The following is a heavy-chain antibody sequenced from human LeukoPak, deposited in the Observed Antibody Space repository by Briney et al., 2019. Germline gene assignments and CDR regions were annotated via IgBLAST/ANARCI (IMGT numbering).Heavy chain of an antibody. CDR3: ARGNYDSSGYQTR. CDR1: GYTFSTYT. D-gene: IGHD3-22*01. CDR2: INTNTGNP. J-gene: IGHJ4*02. Sequence: ASVTVSCKASGYTFSTYTMHWVRQAPRQGLEWMGWINTNTGNPTYAQGFTGRFVFSLDTSVSTAYLQISSLKAEDTAVYYCARGNYDSSGYQTRWGQGTLVTVSS. V-gene: IGHV7-4-1*02.